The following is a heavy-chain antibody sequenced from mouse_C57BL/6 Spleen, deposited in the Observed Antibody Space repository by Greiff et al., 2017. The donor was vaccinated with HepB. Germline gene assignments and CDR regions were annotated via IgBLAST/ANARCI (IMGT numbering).Heavy chain of an antibody. CDR3: TRSSNWDAYYFDY. CDR1: GYTFTDYE. Sequence: QVQLQQSGAELVRPGASVTLSCKASGYTFTDYEMHWVKQTPVHGLEWIGAIDPETGGTAYNQKFKGKAILTADKSSSTAYMELRSLTSEDSAVYYCTRSSNWDAYYFDYWGQGTTLTVSS. CDR2: IDPETGGT. V-gene: IGHV1-15*01. J-gene: IGHJ2*01. D-gene: IGHD4-1*01.